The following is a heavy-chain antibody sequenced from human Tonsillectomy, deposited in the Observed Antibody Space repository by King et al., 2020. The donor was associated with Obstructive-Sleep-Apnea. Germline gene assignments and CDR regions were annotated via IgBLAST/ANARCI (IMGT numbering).Heavy chain of an antibody. CDR2: ISAYNGNT. CDR1: GYTFTSYG. CDR3: ARDQDYYDSSGYYYENAFDI. V-gene: IGHV1-18*04. Sequence: QLVQSGAEVKKPGASVKVSCKASGYTFTSYGISWVRQAPGQGLEWMGWISAYNGNTNYAQKLQGRVTMTTDTSTSTAYMELRSLRSDDTAVYYCARDQDYYDSSGYYYENAFDIWGQGTMVTVSS. J-gene: IGHJ3*02. D-gene: IGHD3-22*01.